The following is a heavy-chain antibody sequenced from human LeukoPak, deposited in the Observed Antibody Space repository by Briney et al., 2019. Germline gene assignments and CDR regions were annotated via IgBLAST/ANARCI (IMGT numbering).Heavy chain of an antibody. V-gene: IGHV4-39*01. CDR1: GGSISSSSYY. Sequence: PSETLSLTCTVSGGSISSSSYYWGWIRQPPGKGLEWIGSIYYSGSTSYNPSLKSRVTISVDTSKNQFSLKLSPVTAADTAVYYCARLGEDIVATTIDYWGQGTLVTVSS. J-gene: IGHJ4*02. CDR3: ARLGEDIVATTIDY. CDR2: IYYSGST. D-gene: IGHD5-12*01.